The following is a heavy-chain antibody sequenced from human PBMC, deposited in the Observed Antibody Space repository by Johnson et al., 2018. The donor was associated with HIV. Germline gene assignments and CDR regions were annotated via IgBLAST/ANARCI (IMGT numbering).Heavy chain of an antibody. D-gene: IGHD2-8*02. CDR2: IWYDGSNK. J-gene: IGHJ3*02. CDR3: ARDDQWGSTGEAFDI. CDR1: GFTFSSYG. Sequence: QVQLVESGGGVVQPGRYLRLSCAASGFTFSSYGMHWVRQAPGKGLEWVAVIWYDGSNKYYADSVKGRFTSSRDNSKNTLYLQMNSLRAEDTAVYYCARDDQWGSTGEAFDIWGQGTKVTVSS. V-gene: IGHV3-33*01.